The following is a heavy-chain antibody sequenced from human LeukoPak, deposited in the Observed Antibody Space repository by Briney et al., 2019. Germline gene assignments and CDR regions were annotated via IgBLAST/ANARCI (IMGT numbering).Heavy chain of an antibody. Sequence: PGGSLRLSCAASGFTVSSNYMSWVRQAPGKGLEWVSLIYGGGSTSYADSVKGRFTISRDNSKNTVYLQMNSLRAEDTAVYYCARVSRGPWGQGTLVTVSS. V-gene: IGHV3-66*01. CDR1: GFTVSSNY. D-gene: IGHD3-10*01. CDR2: IYGGGST. CDR3: ARVSRGP. J-gene: IGHJ5*02.